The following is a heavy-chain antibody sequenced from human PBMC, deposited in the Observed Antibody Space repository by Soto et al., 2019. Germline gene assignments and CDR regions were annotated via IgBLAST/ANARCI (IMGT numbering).Heavy chain of an antibody. CDR2: IDYNGST. CDR3: ARFQLDYGLDV. CDR1: GGSISSGGYH. V-gene: IGHV4-31*03. J-gene: IGHJ6*02. Sequence: QVQLQESGPGLVKPSQTLSLTCTVSGGSISSGGYHWSWIRQHPGKGLEWIGYIDYNGSTYYNPSLKSRVTISVDTSKNQFSLKLSSVTAADTTMYSCARFQLDYGLDVWGQGTTVTVSS. D-gene: IGHD2-2*01.